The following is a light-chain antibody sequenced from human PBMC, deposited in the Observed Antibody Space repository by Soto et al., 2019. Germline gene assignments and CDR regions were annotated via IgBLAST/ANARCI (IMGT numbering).Light chain of an antibody. CDR2: GVT. CDR3: SSYTSSYTWI. CDR1: TNDVGGYNY. V-gene: IGLV2-14*03. J-gene: IGLJ3*02. Sequence: QSALTQPPSVSGSPGQSITISCSGTTNDVGGYNYVSWYQQQPGKAPKLLIYGVTDPPSGVSSRFSGSKSGNAASLTISGVQAEDEGDYYFSSYTSSYTWIFGGGTKLTVL.